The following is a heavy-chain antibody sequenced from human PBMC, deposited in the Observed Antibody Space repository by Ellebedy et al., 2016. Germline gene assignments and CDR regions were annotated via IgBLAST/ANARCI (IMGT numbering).Heavy chain of an antibody. CDR1: GASISSSY. D-gene: IGHD1-26*01. J-gene: IGHJ4*02. V-gene: IGHV4-59*12. CDR2: IYFNGDI. Sequence: SETLSLTCAVSGASISSSYWSWIRQPPGKGLEWIAYIYFNGDINYNPSLRGRVTISLDTSNNQVSLRLNSVTVADTAMYYCMRGPGRGYPTDKWGPGTLVTVSS. CDR3: MRGPGRGYPTDK.